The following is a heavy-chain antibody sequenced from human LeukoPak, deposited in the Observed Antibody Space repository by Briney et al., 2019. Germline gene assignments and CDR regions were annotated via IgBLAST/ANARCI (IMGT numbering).Heavy chain of an antibody. CDR2: ISPSGDIT. V-gene: IGHV3-23*01. J-gene: IGHJ4*02. CDR1: GFTFSNHG. D-gene: IGHD2-15*01. CDR3: AKSSEGRYCSGGSCLPDY. Sequence: GGSLRLSCAASGFTFSNHGMNWVRQAPGKGLEWVSGISPSGDITYYADSVKGRFTISRDNSKNTLYLQMNSLRAEDTAVYYCAKSSEGRYCSGGSCLPDYWGQGTLVTVSS.